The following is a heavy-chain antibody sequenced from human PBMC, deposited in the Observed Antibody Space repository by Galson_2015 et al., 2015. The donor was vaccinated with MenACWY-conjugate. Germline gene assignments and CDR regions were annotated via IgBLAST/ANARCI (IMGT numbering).Heavy chain of an antibody. CDR2: IDNDGNRI. J-gene: IGHJ3*02. CDR1: GFTFSNCW. CDR3: SRGGEAKLIIVGGISDI. Sequence: SLRLSCAASGFTFSNCWMHWVRHGPGKGLEWLSRIDNDGNRITYADSVKGRFTISRDNAKNTLYLQINSVRADDTAVYYCSRGGEAKLIIVGGISDIWGQGTTVTVSS. D-gene: IGHD1-26*01. V-gene: IGHV3-74*01.